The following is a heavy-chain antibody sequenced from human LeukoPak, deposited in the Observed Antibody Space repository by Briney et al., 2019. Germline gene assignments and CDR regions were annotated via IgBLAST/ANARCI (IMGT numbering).Heavy chain of an antibody. CDR2: INWNGGST. CDR3: ARWGSGDYDYYYYGMDV. D-gene: IGHD4-17*01. V-gene: IGHV3-20*04. Sequence: PGGPLRLSCAASGFTFDDYGMRGLRQAPGRGLEWVSGINWNGGSTGYADSVKGRFTISRDNAKNSLYLQMNSLRAEDTALYYCARWGSGDYDYYYYGMDVWGQGTTVTVSS. CDR1: GFTFDDYG. J-gene: IGHJ6*02.